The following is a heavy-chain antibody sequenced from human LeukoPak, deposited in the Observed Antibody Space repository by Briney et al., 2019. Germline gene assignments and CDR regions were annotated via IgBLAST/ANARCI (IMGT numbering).Heavy chain of an antibody. J-gene: IGHJ4*02. CDR3: ARDGDFWTLNYFGNN. D-gene: IGHD3/OR15-3a*01. CDR1: GFTFTNYW. V-gene: IGHV3-7*01. Sequence: GGSLRLSCAVSGFTFTNYWMSRVRGAPGKGLEWVANMNQDGSTRYYVESAKGRFTIHRDNAKNALYLHMNSLRAEDTAVYYCARDGDFWTLNYFGNNWGQGTLVTVSS. CDR2: MNQDGSTR.